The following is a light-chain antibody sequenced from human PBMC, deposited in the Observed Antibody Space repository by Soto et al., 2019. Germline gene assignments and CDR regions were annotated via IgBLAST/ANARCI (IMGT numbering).Light chain of an antibody. CDR3: QQRSNWPSLT. Sequence: IRLKQSPGTLSLSPGERATLSCRASQSVGSYLAWYQHKPGQAPRLLISDASNRATGIPARFSGSGSETDFTLTISSLEPEDSAVYYCQQRSNWPSLTFGGGTKVDIK. J-gene: IGKJ4*01. CDR2: DAS. V-gene: IGKV3-11*01. CDR1: QSVGSY.